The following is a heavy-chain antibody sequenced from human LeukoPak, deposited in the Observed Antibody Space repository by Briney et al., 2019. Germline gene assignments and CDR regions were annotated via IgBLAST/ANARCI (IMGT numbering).Heavy chain of an antibody. V-gene: IGHV3-66*01. CDR3: ARSGGYEAFGY. Sequence: GGSLRLSCAASGFTVSSNYMSRVRQAPGKGLEWVSVIYSGGSTYYADSVKGRFTISRDNSKNTLYLQMNSLRAEDTAVYYCARSGGYEAFGYWGQGTLVTVSS. CDR1: GFTVSSNY. CDR2: IYSGGST. J-gene: IGHJ4*02. D-gene: IGHD5-12*01.